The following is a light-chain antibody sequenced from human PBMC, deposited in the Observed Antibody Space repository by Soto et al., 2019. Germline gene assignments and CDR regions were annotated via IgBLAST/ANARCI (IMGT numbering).Light chain of an antibody. Sequence: EIVMTQSPATLSVSPGERATLSCRASQSVSSSYLACYQQKPSQAPGLLIHGASARATGFPARFSGSGSGTDFTLTISSLQPDDFATYYCQHYKMYSPWTFGQGTKVDIK. CDR1: QSVSSSY. CDR3: QHYKMYSPWT. V-gene: IGKV3-15*01. CDR2: GAS. J-gene: IGKJ1*01.